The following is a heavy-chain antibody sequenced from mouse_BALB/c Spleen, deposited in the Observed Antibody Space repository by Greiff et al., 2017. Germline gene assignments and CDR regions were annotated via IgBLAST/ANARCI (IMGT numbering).Heavy chain of an antibody. J-gene: IGHJ1*01. D-gene: IGHD1-1*01. CDR1: GFTFSDYY. Sequence: EVKLVESGGGLVKPGGSLKLSCAASGFTFSDYYMYWVRQTPEKRLEWVATISDGGSYTYYPDSVKGRFTISIDNAKNNLYLQMSSLKSEDTAMYICARSGSSFSWYFDVWGAGTTVTVSP. CDR3: ARSGSSFSWYFDV. V-gene: IGHV5-4*02. CDR2: ISDGGSYT.